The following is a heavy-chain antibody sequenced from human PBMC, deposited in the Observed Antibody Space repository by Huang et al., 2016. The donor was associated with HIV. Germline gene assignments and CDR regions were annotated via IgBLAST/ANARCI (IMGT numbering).Heavy chain of an antibody. CDR1: GFTFATYG. CDR3: AKIPPLHANLATSGPGPVDY. D-gene: IGHD6-13*01. V-gene: IGHV3-30*02. J-gene: IGHJ4*02. Sequence: QVQLVESGGGVVQPGGSLRLSCAASGFTFATYGMHWFSQASCNGLEWVAFIPSDATDKYYADSLKGRFTASMDNSKNTLFLHMNSLRPEDTALYYCAKIPPLHANLATSGPGPVDYWGQGTLVTVSS. CDR2: IPSDATDK.